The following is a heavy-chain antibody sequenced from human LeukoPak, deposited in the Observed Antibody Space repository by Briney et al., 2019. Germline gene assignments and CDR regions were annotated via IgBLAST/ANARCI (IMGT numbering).Heavy chain of an antibody. CDR3: GRHDSFIPF. J-gene: IGHJ4*02. CDR2: ISDTGRRT. Sequence: GGSLRLSCAASGFTFSDYAMTWVRQAAGKGLEWVSSISDTGRRTYYTDSVKGRFTISRDDPKKAVYLEMSTLRVEDTAIYFCGRHDSFIPFWGQGTLVTVSS. V-gene: IGHV3-23*01. CDR1: GFTFSDYA. D-gene: IGHD3-16*02.